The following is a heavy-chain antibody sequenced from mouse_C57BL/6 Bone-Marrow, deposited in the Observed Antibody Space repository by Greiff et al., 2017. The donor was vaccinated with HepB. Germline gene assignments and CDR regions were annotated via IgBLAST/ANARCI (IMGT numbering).Heavy chain of an antibody. CDR2: IYPGSGNT. Sequence: QVQLQQSGAELVRPGASVKLSCKASGYTFTDYYINWVKQRPGQGLEWIARIYPGSGNTYYNEKFTGKATLTAEKSSSTAYMQLSSLTSEDSAVYSCARDGGLRRVFAYWGQGTLVTVSA. J-gene: IGHJ3*01. CDR3: ARDGGLRRVFAY. D-gene: IGHD2-4*01. CDR1: GYTFTDYY. V-gene: IGHV1-76*01.